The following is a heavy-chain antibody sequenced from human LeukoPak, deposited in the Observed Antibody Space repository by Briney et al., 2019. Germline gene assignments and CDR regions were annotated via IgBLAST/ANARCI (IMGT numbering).Heavy chain of an antibody. D-gene: IGHD3-10*01. Sequence: GGSLRLSCAASGFTFSGSAMHWVRQASGKGLEWVGRIRSKANSYATAYAASVKGRFTISRDDSKNTAYLQMNSLRAEDTAVYYCARGGYLRFGGMHVWGKGTAVTVSS. CDR2: IRSKANSYAT. CDR1: GFTFSGSA. J-gene: IGHJ6*03. CDR3: ARGGYLRFGGMHV. V-gene: IGHV3-73*01.